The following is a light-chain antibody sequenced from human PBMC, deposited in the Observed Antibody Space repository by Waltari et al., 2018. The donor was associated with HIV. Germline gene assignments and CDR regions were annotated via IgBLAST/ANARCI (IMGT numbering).Light chain of an antibody. CDR1: QNVNTF. CDR3: QRRSNWPALS. CDR2: DAS. J-gene: IGKJ4*01. Sequence: EIVLTQSPATLSLSPGERAILSCRASQNVNTFLAWYQQKPGQAPRLLIFDASKRATGIPARFSGRGSGTDFTLTISSLDAEDSAFYFCQRRSNWPALSFGGGTKVEIK. V-gene: IGKV3-11*01.